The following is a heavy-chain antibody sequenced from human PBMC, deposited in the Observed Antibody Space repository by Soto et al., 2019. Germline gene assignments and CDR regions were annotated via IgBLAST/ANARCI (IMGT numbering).Heavy chain of an antibody. CDR3: ARDPGSGYSYGPFDY. Sequence: SVKVSCKASGYTFTGYYMHWVRQAPGQGLEWMGWINPILGITNYAQNFQGRVTITADKSTSTAYMELSSLRSDDTAVYYCARDPGSGYSYGPFDYWGQGTLVTVSS. CDR2: INPILGIT. V-gene: IGHV1-69*10. J-gene: IGHJ4*02. CDR1: GYTFTGYY. D-gene: IGHD5-18*01.